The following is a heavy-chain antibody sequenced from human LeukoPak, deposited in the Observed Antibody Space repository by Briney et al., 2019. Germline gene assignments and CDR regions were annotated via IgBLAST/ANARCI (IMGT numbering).Heavy chain of an antibody. CDR1: GFTVSSNS. Sequence: GGSLRLSCTVSGFTVSSNSMSWVRQAPGKGPEWVSFIYTTGNTHNSDSVKGRFTISRDNAKNSLYLQMNSLRAEDTAVYYCAEPGITMIGGVWGKGTTVTISS. V-gene: IGHV3-53*01. J-gene: IGHJ6*04. CDR3: AEPGITMIGGV. CDR2: IYTTGNT. D-gene: IGHD3-10*02.